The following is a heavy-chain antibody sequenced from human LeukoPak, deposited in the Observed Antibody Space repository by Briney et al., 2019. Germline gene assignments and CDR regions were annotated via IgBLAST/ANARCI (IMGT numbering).Heavy chain of an antibody. CDR3: ARGVSGIAAAGTSTAITYYMDV. D-gene: IGHD6-13*01. CDR1: GYTFTSYD. V-gene: IGHV1-8*03. Sequence: ASVKVSCKASGYTFTSYDINWVRQATGQGLEWMGWMNPNSGNTGYAQKFQGRVTITRNTSISTAYMELSSLRSEDTAVYYCARGVSGIAAAGTSTAITYYMDVWGKGTTVTVSS. J-gene: IGHJ6*03. CDR2: MNPNSGNT.